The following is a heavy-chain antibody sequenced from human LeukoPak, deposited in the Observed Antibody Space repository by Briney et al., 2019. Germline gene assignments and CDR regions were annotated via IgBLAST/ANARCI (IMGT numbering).Heavy chain of an antibody. CDR2: INPNSGGT. J-gene: IGHJ6*03. D-gene: IGHD3-3*01. V-gene: IGHV1-2*02. CDR3: ARGSLLEGTSPYYYMDV. Sequence: ASVKVSCKASGYTFTSYGISWVRQAPGQGLEWMGWINPNSGGTNYAQKFQGRVTMTRDTSISTAYMELSRLRSDDTAVYYSARGSLLEGTSPYYYMDVWGKGTTVTVSS. CDR1: GYTFTSYG.